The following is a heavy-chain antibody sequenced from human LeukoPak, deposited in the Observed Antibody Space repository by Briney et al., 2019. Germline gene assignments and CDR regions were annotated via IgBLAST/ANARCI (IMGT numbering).Heavy chain of an antibody. CDR1: GGSISSYY. J-gene: IGHJ5*02. CDR3: ARAVLDYDFWSGPGGWFDP. D-gene: IGHD3-3*01. Sequence: SETLSLTCTVSGGSISSYYWSWIRQPPGKGLEWIGYIYYSGSTNYNPSLKSRVTISVDTSKNQFSLKLSSVTAADTAVYYCARAVLDYDFWSGPGGWFDPWGQGTLVTVSS. CDR2: IYYSGST. V-gene: IGHV4-59*01.